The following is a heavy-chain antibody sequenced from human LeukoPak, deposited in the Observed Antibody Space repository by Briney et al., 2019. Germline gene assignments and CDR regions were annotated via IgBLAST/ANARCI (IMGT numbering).Heavy chain of an antibody. V-gene: IGHV3-7*04. CDR1: GFTFSSFW. CDR2: IKPDGSEE. CDR3: ARFGIPYGVDV. D-gene: IGHD3-16*01. J-gene: IGHJ6*02. Sequence: GGSLRLSCAASGFTFSSFWMSWVPQAPGKGLEWVANIKPDGSEEEFADSLRGRFTISRDNAKKSPYLQMNSLTAGDTAVYYCARFGIPYGVDVWGQGTTVTVSS.